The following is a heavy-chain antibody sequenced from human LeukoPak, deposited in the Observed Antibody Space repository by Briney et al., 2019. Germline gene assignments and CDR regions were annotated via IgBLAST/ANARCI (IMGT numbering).Heavy chain of an antibody. D-gene: IGHD6-19*01. Sequence: GGSPRLSCAASGFTFSSYEMNWVRQAPGKGLEWVSYISSSGSTIYYADSVKGRFTISRDNAKNSLYPQMNSLRAEDTAVYYCAKGRGRIAVAGRNYFDYWGQGTLVTVSS. J-gene: IGHJ4*02. CDR1: GFTFSSYE. V-gene: IGHV3-48*03. CDR2: ISSSGSTI. CDR3: AKGRGRIAVAGRNYFDY.